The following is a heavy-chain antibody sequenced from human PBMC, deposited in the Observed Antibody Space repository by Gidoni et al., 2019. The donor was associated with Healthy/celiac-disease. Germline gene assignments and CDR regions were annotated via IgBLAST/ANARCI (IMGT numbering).Heavy chain of an antibody. CDR2: ISSSSSYI. CDR3: ARGTGYCSGGSCYSDY. CDR1: GFTFSSYS. D-gene: IGHD2-15*01. V-gene: IGHV3-21*01. J-gene: IGHJ4*02. Sequence: EVQLVESGGGLVKPGGSLRLSCAASGFTFSSYSMNWVRQAPGKGLEWVSSISSSSSYIYYADSVKGRFTISRDNAKNSLYLQMNSLRAEDTAVYYCARGTGYCSGGSCYSDYWGQGTLVTVSS.